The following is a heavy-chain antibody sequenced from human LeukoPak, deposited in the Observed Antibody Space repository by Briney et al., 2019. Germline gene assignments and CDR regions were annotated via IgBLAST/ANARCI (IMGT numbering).Heavy chain of an antibody. CDR1: GFTFSSYA. V-gene: IGHV3-23*01. Sequence: GGSLRLSCAAPGFTFSSYAMSWVRQAPGKGLEWVSGISGSGGSTYYADSVKGRFTISRDNSKNTLYLQMDSLRAEDTAVYYCAKGLGKATVTPLGYWGQGTLVTVSS. J-gene: IGHJ4*02. D-gene: IGHD4-11*01. CDR2: ISGSGGST. CDR3: AKGLGKATVTPLGY.